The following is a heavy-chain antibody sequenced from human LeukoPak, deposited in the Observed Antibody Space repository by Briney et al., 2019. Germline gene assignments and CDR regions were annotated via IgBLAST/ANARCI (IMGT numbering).Heavy chain of an antibody. CDR3: ARGPRYDHYYYYYMDV. J-gene: IGHJ6*03. D-gene: IGHD3-3*01. CDR2: ISSSSNYI. CDR1: GFTFSSYG. V-gene: IGHV3-21*01. Sequence: GGSLRLSCTASGFTFSSYGMNWVRQAPGKGLEWVSSISSSSNYIYYVDSLKGRFTISRDNAKNSLYLQMNSLRAEDTAVYYCARGPRYDHYYYYYMDVWGKGTTVTVSS.